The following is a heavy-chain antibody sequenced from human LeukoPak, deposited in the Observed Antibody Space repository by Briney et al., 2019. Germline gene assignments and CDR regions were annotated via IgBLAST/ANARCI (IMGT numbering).Heavy chain of an antibody. CDR1: GFTFSSYS. CDR2: ISSSSSTI. D-gene: IGHD7-27*01. J-gene: IGHJ4*02. CDR3: ARDWPNWGQYYFDY. V-gene: IGHV3-48*01. Sequence: GGSLRLSCETFGFTFSSYSMNWVRQAPGKGLEWVSYISSSSSTIYYADSVKGRFTISRDNAKNSLYLQMNSLRAEDTAVYYCARDWPNWGQYYFDYWGQGTLVTVSS.